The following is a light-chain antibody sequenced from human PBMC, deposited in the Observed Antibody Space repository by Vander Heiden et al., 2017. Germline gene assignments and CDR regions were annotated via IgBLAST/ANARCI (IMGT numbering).Light chain of an antibody. Sequence: QSALPQPASVSGSPGQSITISCTGTSSDVGSYNLVSWYQQHPGKAPKRMMYEGSKRPSGVSNRFSGSKSGNTASLTISGLQAEDEADYYCCSYAGSSTFVFGTGTKVTVL. CDR2: EGS. V-gene: IGLV2-23*01. CDR1: SSDVGSYNL. J-gene: IGLJ1*01. CDR3: CSYAGSSTFV.